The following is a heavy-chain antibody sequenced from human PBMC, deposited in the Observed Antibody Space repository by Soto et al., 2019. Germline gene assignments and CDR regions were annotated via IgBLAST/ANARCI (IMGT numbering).Heavy chain of an antibody. CDR2: ISYDGNNK. CDR3: GRALFCTSTSCYIAVSVLGMDV. D-gene: IGHD2-2*02. V-gene: IGHV3-30-3*01. CDR1: GFIFSNYA. Sequence: PGGSLRLSVAASGFIFSNYAIHWVRQAPGKGLEWVAVISYDGNNKYYAASVKGRFTISRDNSKNTLYLQMNSLRAEDTAIYYCGRALFCTSTSCYIAVSVLGMDVWGQGTTVTVSS. J-gene: IGHJ6*02.